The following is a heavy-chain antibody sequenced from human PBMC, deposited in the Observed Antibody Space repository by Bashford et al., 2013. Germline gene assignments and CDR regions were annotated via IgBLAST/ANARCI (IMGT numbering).Heavy chain of an antibody. J-gene: IGHJ4*02. V-gene: IGHV1-2*04. Sequence: WVRQAPGQGLEWMGWINPNSGGTNYAQKFQGWVTMTRDTSISTAYMELSRLRSDDTAVYYCARGLPELPPDYWGQGTLVTVSS. CDR3: ARGLPELPPDY. D-gene: IGHD1-26*01. CDR2: INPNSGGT.